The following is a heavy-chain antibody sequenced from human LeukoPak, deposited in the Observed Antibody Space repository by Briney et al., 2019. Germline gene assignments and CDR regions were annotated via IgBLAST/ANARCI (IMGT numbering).Heavy chain of an antibody. D-gene: IGHD2-2*02. CDR2: IYTSGST. V-gene: IGHV4-4*07. CDR3: ARSRYCSSTSCYTPFDY. J-gene: IGHJ4*02. Sequence: PSETLSLTCTVSGGSISSYYWSWIRQPAGKGLEWIGRIYTSGSTNYNPSLKSRVTISVDTSKNQFSLKLSSVTAADTAVYYCARSRYCSSTSCYTPFDYWGQGTLVTVSS. CDR1: GGSISSYY.